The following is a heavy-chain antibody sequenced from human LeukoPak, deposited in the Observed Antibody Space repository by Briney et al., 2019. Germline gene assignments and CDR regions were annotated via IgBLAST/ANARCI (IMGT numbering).Heavy chain of an antibody. J-gene: IGHJ4*02. V-gene: IGHV3-23*01. CDR1: GFTFSSYA. Sequence: GGSLRLSCEASGFTFSSYAMGWVRQAPGKGLEWVSVTSESGGSTHYADSVKGRFTIYRDNSKNTLYLQMNSLGGEDTAVYYCAKAAFCSGSYFVWDYWGQGTLVTVSS. CDR3: AKAAFCSGSYFVWDY. CDR2: TSESGGST. D-gene: IGHD1-26*01.